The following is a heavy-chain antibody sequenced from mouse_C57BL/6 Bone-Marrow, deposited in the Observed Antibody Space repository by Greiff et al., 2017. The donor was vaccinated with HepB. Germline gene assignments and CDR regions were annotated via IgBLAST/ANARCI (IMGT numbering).Heavy chain of an antibody. CDR1: GYAFTNYL. Sequence: QVQLQQSGAELVRPGTSVKVSCKASGYAFTNYLIEWVKQRPGQGLEWIGVINPGSGGTNYNEKFKGKATLTADKSSSTAYMQLSSLTSEDSAVYFCARRRRHYYGSTPYYAMDYWGQGTSVTVSS. CDR2: INPGSGGT. J-gene: IGHJ4*01. D-gene: IGHD1-1*01. CDR3: ARRRRHYYGSTPYYAMDY. V-gene: IGHV1-54*01.